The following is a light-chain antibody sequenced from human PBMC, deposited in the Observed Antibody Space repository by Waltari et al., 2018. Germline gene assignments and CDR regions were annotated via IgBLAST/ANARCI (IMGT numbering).Light chain of an antibody. CDR1: PSAFGRTNF. CDR2: EGS. V-gene: IGLV2-23*01. Sequence: QPARTQPPSWPGPPGRATTISGTATPSAFGRTNFASWYQQHPGNAPHLMIYEGSKRPSGVSNRFSGSKSGNTASLTISGLQAEDEADYYCCSYAGSSTWVFGGGTKLTVL. CDR3: CSYAGSSTWV. J-gene: IGLJ3*02.